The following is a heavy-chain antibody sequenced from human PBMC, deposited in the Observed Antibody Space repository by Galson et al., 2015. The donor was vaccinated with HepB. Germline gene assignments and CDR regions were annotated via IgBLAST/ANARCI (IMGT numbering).Heavy chain of an antibody. CDR3: ALSRKLGMTFDY. D-gene: IGHD7-27*01. Sequence: PALVKPTQTLTLTCTFSGFSLSTSGVGVGWIRQPPGKALEWLALIYWNDDKRYSPSLKSRLTITKGTSKNQVVLSMTNMDPVDTGTYYCALSRKLGMTFDYWGQGTLVTVSS. CDR1: GFSLSTSGVG. J-gene: IGHJ4*02. CDR2: IYWNDDK. V-gene: IGHV2-5*01.